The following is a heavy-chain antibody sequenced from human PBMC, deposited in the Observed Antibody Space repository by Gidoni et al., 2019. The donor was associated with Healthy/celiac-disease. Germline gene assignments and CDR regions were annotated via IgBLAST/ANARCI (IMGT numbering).Heavy chain of an antibody. D-gene: IGHD3-9*01. Sequence: EVQLVESGGGLVQPGGSLRLSCAASGFTFSRYWMSWVRQAPGKGLEWVANIKQDGSEKYYVDSVKGRFTISRDNAKNSLYLQMNSLRAEDTAVYYCARASTGFDWLLYYYYGMDVWGQGTTVTVSS. CDR2: IKQDGSEK. V-gene: IGHV3-7*01. CDR3: ARASTGFDWLLYYYYGMDV. J-gene: IGHJ6*02. CDR1: GFTFSRYW.